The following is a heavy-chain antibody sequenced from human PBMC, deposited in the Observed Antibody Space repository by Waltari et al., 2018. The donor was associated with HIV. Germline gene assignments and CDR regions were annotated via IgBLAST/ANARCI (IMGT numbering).Heavy chain of an antibody. CDR3: TRSSKLDY. Sequence: EVQLVEFGGGLVQPGRSLRLSCTGFGFSFGDFAISWFRRDPGKGLEWVGFIRSRIYGGATEYAASAKGRFTISRDDLKSVAYLQMNSLKTEDTAVYYCTRSSKLDYWGQGTLVTVSS. CDR2: IRSRIYGGAT. CDR1: GFSFGDFA. J-gene: IGHJ4*02. D-gene: IGHD4-4*01. V-gene: IGHV3-49*03.